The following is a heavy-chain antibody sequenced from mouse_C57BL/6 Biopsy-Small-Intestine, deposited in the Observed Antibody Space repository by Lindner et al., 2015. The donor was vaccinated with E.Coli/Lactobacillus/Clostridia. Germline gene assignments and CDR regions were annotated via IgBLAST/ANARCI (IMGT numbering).Heavy chain of an antibody. D-gene: IGHD1-3*01. CDR1: GYTFINYG. J-gene: IGHJ4*01. Sequence: SVKVSCKASGYTFINYGISWIRQAPGQGPEWMGWITTYNGNTNYAQKFQGRVTMTTDTSTSTAYMALRNLRSDDTAVYYCARGSNWFDPWGQGTLVTVSS. CDR3: ARGSNWFDP. CDR2: ITTYNGNT. V-gene: IGHV1-79*01.